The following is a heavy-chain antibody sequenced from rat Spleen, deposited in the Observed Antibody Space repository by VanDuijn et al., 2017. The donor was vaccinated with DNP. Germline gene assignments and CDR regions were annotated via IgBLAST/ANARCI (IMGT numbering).Heavy chain of an antibody. D-gene: IGHD2-2*01. CDR3: VREDKGVDA. J-gene: IGHJ2*01. Sequence: EVKLVESGGGLVQPGRSLKLSCTASGFNFNDNWMGWVRQAPGKGLEWIGQINKDSSSINYPPSLKDKFTIFRDNVQNTLYLQMNKLGSEDTAIYYCVREDKGVDAWGQGVMVTVSS. CDR2: INKDSSSI. V-gene: IGHV4-2*01. CDR1: GFNFNDNW.